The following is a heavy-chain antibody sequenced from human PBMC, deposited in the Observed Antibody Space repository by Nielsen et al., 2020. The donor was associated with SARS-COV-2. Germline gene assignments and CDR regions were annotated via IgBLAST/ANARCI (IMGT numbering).Heavy chain of an antibody. V-gene: IGHV3-30*04. Sequence: GESLKISCAASRFSFNKYAMHWVRQTPGKGLEWVAVISYDGSKEYYADSVQGRFTISRDNSKNTLYLQVDSLRPADTAVYYCVRDGSITLLTFGARFDFWGRGTLVTVSP. CDR2: ISYDGSKE. D-gene: IGHD3-10*01. J-gene: IGHJ4*02. CDR1: RFSFNKYA. CDR3: VRDGSITLLTFGARFDF.